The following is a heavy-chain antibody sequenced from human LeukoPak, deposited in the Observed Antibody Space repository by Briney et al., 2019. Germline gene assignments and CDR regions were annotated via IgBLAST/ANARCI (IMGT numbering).Heavy chain of an antibody. V-gene: IGHV4-61*02. D-gene: IGHD6-19*01. CDR3: ARGVGYSSGWYVGYYYYYYMDV. Sequence: PSETLSLTCTVSGGSISSGSYYWSWIRQPAGKGLEWIGRIYTSGSTNYNPSLKSRVTISVDTSKNQFSLKLSSVTAADTAVYYCARGVGYSSGWYVGYYYYYYMDVWGKGTTVTVSS. CDR1: GGSISSGSYY. CDR2: IYTSGST. J-gene: IGHJ6*03.